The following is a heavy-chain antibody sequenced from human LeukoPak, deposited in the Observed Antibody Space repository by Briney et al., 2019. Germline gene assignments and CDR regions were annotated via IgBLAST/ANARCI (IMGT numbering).Heavy chain of an antibody. J-gene: IGHJ4*02. CDR2: INPNSGGT. V-gene: IGHV1-2*02. D-gene: IGHD1-1*01. Sequence: ASVTVSCKASGYTFTGYYMHWVRQAPGQGLEWMGWINPNSGGTNYAQKFQGRVTMTRDTSISTAYMELSRLRSDDTAVYYCARADNWNDGNFDYWGQGTLVTVSS. CDR3: ARADNWNDGNFDY. CDR1: GYTFTGYY.